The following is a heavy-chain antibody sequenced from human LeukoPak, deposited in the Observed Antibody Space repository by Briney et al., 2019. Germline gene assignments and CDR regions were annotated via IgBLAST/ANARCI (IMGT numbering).Heavy chain of an antibody. CDR1: GGSISYYY. Sequence: SETLSLTCTVSGGSISYYYWNWIRQAPGKGLEWIGYIYYSGTTNYNPSVKSRVTISGDTSKNQFSLQLKSVTAADTAVYYCAREDPQTKVPEGMDVWGQGTTVTVSS. CDR2: IYYSGTT. J-gene: IGHJ6*02. CDR3: AREDPQTKVPEGMDV. V-gene: IGHV4-59*01. D-gene: IGHD4/OR15-4a*01.